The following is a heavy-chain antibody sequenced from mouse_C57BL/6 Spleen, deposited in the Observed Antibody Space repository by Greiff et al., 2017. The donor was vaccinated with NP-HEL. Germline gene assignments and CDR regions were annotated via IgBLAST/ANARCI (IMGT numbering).Heavy chain of an antibody. CDR3: ARSNHYYAMDY. V-gene: IGHV1-76*01. CDR2: IYPGSGNT. J-gene: IGHJ4*01. Sequence: VQLQQSGAELVRPGASVKLSCKASGYTFTDYYINWVKQRPGQGLEWIARIYPGSGNTYYNEKFKGKATLTAEKSSSTAYMQLSSLTSEDSAVYFGARSNHYYAMDYWGQGTSVTVSS. D-gene: IGHD2-5*01. CDR1: GYTFTDYY.